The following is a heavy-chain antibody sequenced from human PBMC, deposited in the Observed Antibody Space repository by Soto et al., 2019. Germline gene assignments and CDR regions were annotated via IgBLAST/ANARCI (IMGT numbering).Heavy chain of an antibody. CDR3: TRNQVKADY. D-gene: IGHD3-22*01. CDR1: GFTFSDLW. V-gene: IGHV3-7*01. CDR2: IKQDGSTK. Sequence: EVQLVESGGGIVQPGGSLRLSCAASGFTFSDLWMSWVRQAPGKGLEWVANIKQDGSTKNYVDSVKGGFTISRDNAKSLLYLQMNSLRVEDTAVYYCTRNQVKADYWGQGTLVTVSS. J-gene: IGHJ4*02.